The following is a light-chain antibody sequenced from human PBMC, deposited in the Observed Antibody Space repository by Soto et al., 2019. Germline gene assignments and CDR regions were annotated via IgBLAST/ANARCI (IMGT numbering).Light chain of an antibody. CDR1: QSVSANY. CDR3: KQYGSSPWT. J-gene: IGKJ1*01. CDR2: GAS. V-gene: IGKV3-20*01. Sequence: EIVLTQSPDTLSLSPGERATLSCRASQSVSANYLAWYQQKPGQAPRLLIYGASSRATGIPDRFSGSGSGTDFTLTISRLEPEDFAVYYCKQYGSSPWTFGQGNKVEIK.